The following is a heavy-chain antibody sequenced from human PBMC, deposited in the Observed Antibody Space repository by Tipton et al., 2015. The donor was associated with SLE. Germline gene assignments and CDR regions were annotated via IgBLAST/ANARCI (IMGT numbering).Heavy chain of an antibody. Sequence: TLSLTCTISGVSISSCDYYWSWIRHPPGKGLEWIGYIYYIGSTYYNPSLKSRVTISVDTSKNQFSLKLSSVTAADTAVYYCARGRGYYDSSGPYVFDIWG. CDR1: GVSISSCDYY. CDR2: IYYIGST. J-gene: IGHJ3*02. V-gene: IGHV4-30-4*01. CDR3: ARGRGYYDSSGPYVFDI. D-gene: IGHD3-22*01.